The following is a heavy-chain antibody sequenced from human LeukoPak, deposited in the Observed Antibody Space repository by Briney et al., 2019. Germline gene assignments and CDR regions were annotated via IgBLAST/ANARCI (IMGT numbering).Heavy chain of an antibody. CDR2: INPNSGGT. J-gene: IGHJ4*02. CDR3: ARGSYDFWSGYYESAYYFDY. Sequence: ASVKVSCKASGYTFTGYYMHWVRQAPGQGLEWMGWINPNSGGTNYAQKFQGRVTMTRDTSISTAYMELSRLRSDDTAVYYCARGSYDFWSGYYESAYYFDYWGQGTLVTVSS. CDR1: GYTFTGYY. V-gene: IGHV1-2*02. D-gene: IGHD3-3*01.